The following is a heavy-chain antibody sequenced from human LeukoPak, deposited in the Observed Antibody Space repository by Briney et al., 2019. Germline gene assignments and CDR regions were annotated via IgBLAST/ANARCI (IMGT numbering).Heavy chain of an antibody. D-gene: IGHD2-15*01. CDR2: ISAYNGNT. V-gene: IGHV1-18*01. Sequence: GASVTVSFTASGYTFTSYGISWVRQAPGQGLEWMGWISAYNGNTNYAQKLQGRVNMTTDTSTSTAYMELRSLRSDDTAVYYCARVEDCSGGSCYSEGENWFDPWGQGTLVTVSS. CDR3: ARVEDCSGGSCYSEGENWFDP. CDR1: GYTFTSYG. J-gene: IGHJ5*02.